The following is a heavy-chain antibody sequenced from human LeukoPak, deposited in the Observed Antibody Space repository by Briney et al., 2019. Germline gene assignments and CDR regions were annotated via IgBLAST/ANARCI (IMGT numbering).Heavy chain of an antibody. D-gene: IGHD2-8*02. CDR3: AREGALHDTGDHYLSWFDP. CDR1: GYSFSSYG. CDR2: ISGYNGKT. V-gene: IGHV1-18*01. Sequence: ASVKVSCKTSGYSFSSYGIAWVRQATGQGLEWMGWISGYNGKTDYAENLQGRVTMTTDTSTSTGYMELRSLRSDDTAVYYCAREGALHDTGDHYLSWFDPWGQGTLVTVSS. J-gene: IGHJ5*02.